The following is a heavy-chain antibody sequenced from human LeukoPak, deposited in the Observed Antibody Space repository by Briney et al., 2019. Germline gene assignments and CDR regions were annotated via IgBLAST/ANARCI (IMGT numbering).Heavy chain of an antibody. CDR2: ISYDGSNK. CDR1: GFTFSSYG. D-gene: IGHD2-21*02. CDR3: AKTYCGGDCYSSWYFDL. Sequence: PGGSLRLSCAASGFTFSSYGMHWDRQAPGNGLEWVAVISYDGSNKYYADSVKGRFTISRDNSKNTLYLQMNSLRAEDTAVYYCAKTYCGGDCYSSWYFDLWGRGTLVTVSS. V-gene: IGHV3-30*18. J-gene: IGHJ2*01.